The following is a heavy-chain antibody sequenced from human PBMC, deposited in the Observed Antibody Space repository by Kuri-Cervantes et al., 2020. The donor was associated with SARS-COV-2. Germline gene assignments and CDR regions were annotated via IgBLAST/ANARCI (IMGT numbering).Heavy chain of an antibody. V-gene: IGHV4-34*01. CDR3: AGSSGWYTYYYYGMDV. CDR2: INHSGST. J-gene: IGHJ6*02. Sequence: SETLSLTCAVYGGSFSGYYWSWIRQPPGKGLEWIGEINHSGSTNYNPSLKSRVTISVDTSKNQFSLKLSSVTAADTAVYYCAGSSGWYTYYYYGMDVWGQGTTVTVSS. CDR1: GGSFSGYY. D-gene: IGHD6-19*01.